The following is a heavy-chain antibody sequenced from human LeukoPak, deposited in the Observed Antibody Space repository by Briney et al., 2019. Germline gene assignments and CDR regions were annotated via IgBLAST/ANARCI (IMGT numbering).Heavy chain of an antibody. CDR1: GFTFSSYS. D-gene: IGHD5-24*01. V-gene: IGHV3-23*01. CDR2: ISGSGGST. J-gene: IGHJ4*02. Sequence: PGGSLRLSCAASGFTFSSYSMKWVRQAPGKGLEWVSAISGSGGSTYYADSVKGRFTISRDNSKNTLYLQMNSLGAEDTAVYYCAKDGMATISYYFDYWGQGTLVTVSS. CDR3: AKDGMATISYYFDY.